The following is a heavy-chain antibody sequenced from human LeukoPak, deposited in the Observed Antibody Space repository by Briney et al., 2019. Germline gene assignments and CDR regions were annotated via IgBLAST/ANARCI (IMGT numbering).Heavy chain of an antibody. CDR2: IKSKTDGGTT. J-gene: IGHJ4*02. V-gene: IGHV3-15*01. CDR3: TTTSVAGTMGY. D-gene: IGHD6-19*01. CDR1: GLTFSNAW. Sequence: GGSLRLSCAASGLTFSNAWMSWVRQAPGKGLEWVGRIKSKTDGGTTDYAAPVKGRFTISRDDSKNTLYLQMNSLKTEDTAVYYCTTTSVAGTMGYWGQGTLVTVSS.